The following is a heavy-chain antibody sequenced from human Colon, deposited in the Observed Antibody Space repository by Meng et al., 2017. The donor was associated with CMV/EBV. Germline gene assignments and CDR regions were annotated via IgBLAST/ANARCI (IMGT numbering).Heavy chain of an antibody. CDR2: ISYSGYT. D-gene: IGHD6-19*01. CDR3: ARESSGWSTGVDY. J-gene: IGHJ4*02. CDR1: GGSVNNGSNY. V-gene: IGHV4-61*01. Sequence: SGGSVNNGSNYWTWIRQPPGKGLEWIGYISYSGYTNYNPSLKSRVTISVDTSRNQFSLKLTSVSAADTATYYCARESSGWSTGVDYWGQGTLVTVSS.